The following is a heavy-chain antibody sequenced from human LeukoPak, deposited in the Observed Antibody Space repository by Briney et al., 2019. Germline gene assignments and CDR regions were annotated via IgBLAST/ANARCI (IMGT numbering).Heavy chain of an antibody. CDR1: GGSFSGYY. D-gene: IGHD6-6*01. CDR2: INHSGST. J-gene: IGHJ6*02. Sequence: SETLSLTCAVYGGSFSGYYWSWIRQPPGKGLEWIGEINHSGSTNYNPSLKSRVTISVDTSKNQFSLKLSSVTAADTAVYYCARVVDYYYYGMDVWGQGTTVTVSS. V-gene: IGHV4-34*01. CDR3: ARVVDYYYYGMDV.